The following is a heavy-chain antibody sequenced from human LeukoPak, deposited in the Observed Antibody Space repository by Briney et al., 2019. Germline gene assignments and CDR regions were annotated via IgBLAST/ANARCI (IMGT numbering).Heavy chain of an antibody. D-gene: IGHD1-26*01. CDR3: GRALGSPLDY. Sequence: GGSLRLSCAASGFTFSSDWTHWVRQAPGKGLVWVSRINSDGSSTAYADSVKGRFTISRDNAKNTLYLEMNSLRAEDTAVYYCGRALGSPLDYWGQGTLVTVSS. CDR1: GFTFSSDW. J-gene: IGHJ4*02. CDR2: INSDGSST. V-gene: IGHV3-74*01.